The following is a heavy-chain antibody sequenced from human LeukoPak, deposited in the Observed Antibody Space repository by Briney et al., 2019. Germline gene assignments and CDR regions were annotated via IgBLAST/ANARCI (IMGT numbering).Heavy chain of an antibody. CDR2: ISGSGGST. V-gene: IGHV3-23*01. Sequence: GGSLRLSCAASGFTFSSYAMSWVRQAPGKGLEWVSAISGSGGSTYYADSVKGRFTISRDNSKNTLYLQMNSLRAEDTAVYYCAKGEGRRFIVVVPAAGYFDYWGQGTLVTVSS. D-gene: IGHD2-2*01. CDR1: GFTFSSYA. CDR3: AKGEGRRFIVVVPAAGYFDY. J-gene: IGHJ4*02.